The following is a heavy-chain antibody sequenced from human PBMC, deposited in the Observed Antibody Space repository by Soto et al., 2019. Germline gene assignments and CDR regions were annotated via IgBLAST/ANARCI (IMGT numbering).Heavy chain of an antibody. V-gene: IGHV4-39*01. CDR1: GGSISSSSYY. Sequence: QLQLQESGPGLVKPSETLSLTCTVSGGSISSSSYYWGWIRQPPGKALEWIGSIYYSGSTYYNPSLKSRVSVSVDTSKTQFSLKLSSVSAADTAVYYCARHNSLDLGYFQHWGQGTLVTVSS. CDR2: IYYSGST. J-gene: IGHJ1*01. D-gene: IGHD5-12*01. CDR3: ARHNSLDLGYFQH.